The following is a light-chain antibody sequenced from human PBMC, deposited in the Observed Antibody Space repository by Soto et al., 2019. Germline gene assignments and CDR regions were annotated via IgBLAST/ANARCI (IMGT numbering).Light chain of an antibody. V-gene: IGKV3-20*01. CDR3: QQYDRSPYT. CDR2: ATY. J-gene: IGKJ2*01. CDR1: QSFGSSH. Sequence: EIVLTQSPGTLSLSPGERATLSCRASQSFGSSHLAWYQQKPGQAPRLVIFATYCRPGNIPCRFSGSGTGTDIALTISRREPEDFAVYYCQQYDRSPYTFGQWTTVEIK.